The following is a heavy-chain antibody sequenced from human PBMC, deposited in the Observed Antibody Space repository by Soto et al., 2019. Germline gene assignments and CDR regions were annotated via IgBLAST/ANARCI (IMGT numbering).Heavy chain of an antibody. D-gene: IGHD5-12*01. V-gene: IGHV4-59*01. CDR1: GGSISSYY. Sequence: PSETLSLTCTVSGGSISSYYWSWIRQPPGKGLEWIGYIYYSGSTNYNPSLKSRVTISVDTSKNQFSLKLSSVTAADTAVYYCAGGRDGYNWAYYYGMDVWGQGTTVTV. CDR3: AGGRDGYNWAYYYGMDV. CDR2: IYYSGST. J-gene: IGHJ6*02.